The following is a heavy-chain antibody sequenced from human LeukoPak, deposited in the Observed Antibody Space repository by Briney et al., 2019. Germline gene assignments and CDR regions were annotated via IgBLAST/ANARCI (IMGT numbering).Heavy chain of an antibody. V-gene: IGHV5-51*01. CDR1: GYSFTSYW. CDR3: ARHGPYYDYVWGSYCYHPSDY. J-gene: IGHJ4*02. CDR2: IYPGDSDT. D-gene: IGHD3-16*02. Sequence: GESLKISCKGSGYSFTSYWIGWVRQMPGKGLEWMGIIYPGDSDTRYSPSFQGQVTISADKSISTAYLQWSSLKASDTAMYYCARHGPYYDYVWGSYCYHPSDYWGQGTLVTVSS.